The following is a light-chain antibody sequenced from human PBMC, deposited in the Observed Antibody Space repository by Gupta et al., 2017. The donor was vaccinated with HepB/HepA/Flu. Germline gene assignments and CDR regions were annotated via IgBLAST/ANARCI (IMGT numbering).Light chain of an antibody. CDR2: WAS. V-gene: IGKV4-1*01. CDR3: QQYYSTPRT. J-gene: IGKJ1*01. CDR1: QSILYSSNNKNY. Sequence: DIVMTQSPDSLAVSLGERATINCKSSQSILYSSNNKNYLAWYQQKPGQPPKPLIYWASSRESGVTDRFSGSGSGTDFTLTITSLQAEDVAIYYCQQYYSTPRTFGQGTKVEIK.